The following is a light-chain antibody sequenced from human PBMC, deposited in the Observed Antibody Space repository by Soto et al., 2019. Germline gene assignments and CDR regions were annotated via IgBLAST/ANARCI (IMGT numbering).Light chain of an antibody. CDR2: GAS. J-gene: IGKJ1*01. Sequence: EIVLTQSPGTLSLSPGDRATLSCRASQSVSSGYLAWYQQKPGQAPRLLIYGASNRATGIPDRFSGSGSGTDFTLTISRLEPEDFAVYYCQQYGSSPRTFGQGTKVDNK. CDR3: QQYGSSPRT. V-gene: IGKV3-20*01. CDR1: QSVSSGY.